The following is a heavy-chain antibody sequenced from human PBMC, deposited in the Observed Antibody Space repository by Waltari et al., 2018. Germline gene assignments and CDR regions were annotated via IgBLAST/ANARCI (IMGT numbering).Heavy chain of an antibody. V-gene: IGHV3-73*02. CDR3: TSRLAALSY. Sequence: EVQLVESGGGLVQPGGSLKLSCAASGFTFSGSAMHWVSQAAGKGLEWVGRIRSKANSYATAYAASVKGRFTISRDDSKNTAYLQMNSLKTEDTAVYHCTSRLAALSYWGQGTLVTVSS. CDR1: GFTFSGSA. D-gene: IGHD6-6*01. CDR2: IRSKANSYAT. J-gene: IGHJ4*02.